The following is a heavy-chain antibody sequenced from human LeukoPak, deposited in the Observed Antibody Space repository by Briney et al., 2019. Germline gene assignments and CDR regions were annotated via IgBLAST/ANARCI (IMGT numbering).Heavy chain of an antibody. D-gene: IGHD6-13*01. V-gene: IGHV3-23*01. Sequence: PGVSLRLSCAASGFTFTNYAMSWVRRAPGKELEWGSSISQGVRSTYYADSVKGRFTISRDNSKNKLYLQMNSLRAEDTAVYYCAKTLPSSWYSFDYWGQGTLVTVSS. J-gene: IGHJ4*02. CDR2: ISQGVRST. CDR3: AKTLPSSWYSFDY. CDR1: GFTFTNYA.